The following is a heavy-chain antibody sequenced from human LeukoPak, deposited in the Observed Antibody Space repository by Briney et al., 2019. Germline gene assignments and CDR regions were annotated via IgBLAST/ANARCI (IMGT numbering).Heavy chain of an antibody. D-gene: IGHD2-2*01. CDR2: ISAYNGNT. CDR1: GYTFTSYG. Sequence: ASVKVSCMASGYTFTSYGISWVRQAPGQGLEWMGWISAYNGNTNYAQKLQGRVTMTTDTSTSTAYMELRSLRSDDTAVYYCAREPLPDVLPAASFDYWGQGTLVTVSS. CDR3: AREPLPDVLPAASFDY. J-gene: IGHJ4*02. V-gene: IGHV1-18*01.